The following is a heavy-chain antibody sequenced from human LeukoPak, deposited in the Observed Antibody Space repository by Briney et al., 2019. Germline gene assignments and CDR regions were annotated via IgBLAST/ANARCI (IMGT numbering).Heavy chain of an antibody. V-gene: IGHV4-59*01. J-gene: IGHJ5*02. CDR1: GGSISSYY. Sequence: SETLSLTCTVSGGSISSYYWSWIRQPPGKGLEWIGYIYYSGSTNYNPSLKSRVTISEDTSKKQFSLRLSSVTAADTAVYYCARGGIQLWRSWFDPWGQGTLVTVSS. CDR3: ARGGIQLWRSWFDP. CDR2: IYYSGST. D-gene: IGHD5-18*01.